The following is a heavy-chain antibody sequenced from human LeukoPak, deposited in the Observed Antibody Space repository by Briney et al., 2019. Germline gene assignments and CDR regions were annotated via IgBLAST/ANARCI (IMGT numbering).Heavy chain of an antibody. CDR3: ARDFGGNSGWFDP. D-gene: IGHD4-23*01. CDR1: GYTFTSYD. V-gene: IGHV1-8*01. Sequence: ASVKVSCQASGYTFTSYDINWVRQATGQGLEWVGWMSPNSDNTGYAQKFQDRVTMTRDTSIGTAYMELSSLTSEDTAVYYCARDFGGNSGWFDPWGQGTLVTVSS. CDR2: MSPNSDNT. J-gene: IGHJ5*02.